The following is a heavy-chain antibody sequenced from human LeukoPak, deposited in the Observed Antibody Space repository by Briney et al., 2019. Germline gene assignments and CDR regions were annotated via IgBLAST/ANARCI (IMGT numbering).Heavy chain of an antibody. Sequence: PSKTLSLTCAVYGGSFSGYYWSWIRQPPGKGLEWIGEINHSGSTNYNPSLKSRVTISVDTSKNQFSLKLSSATAADTAVYYCARGRQWLGHAVDYWGQGTLVTVSS. D-gene: IGHD6-19*01. J-gene: IGHJ4*02. V-gene: IGHV4-34*01. CDR3: ARGRQWLGHAVDY. CDR1: GGSFSGYY. CDR2: INHSGST.